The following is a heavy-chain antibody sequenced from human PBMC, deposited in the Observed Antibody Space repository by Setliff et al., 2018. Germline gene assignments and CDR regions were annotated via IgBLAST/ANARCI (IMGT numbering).Heavy chain of an antibody. CDR2: IWYNGANK. CDR1: GLRFSNLG. V-gene: IGHV3-33*08. CDR3: ARVAQVAGARSGWSYFFYYMDV. D-gene: IGHD6-19*01. J-gene: IGHJ6*03. Sequence: PGGSLRLSCAVSGLRFSNLGMHWVRQAPGKGLEWVAFIWYNGANKYYADFLEGRFIISRDNAKNSLYLQMNSLRAEDTAVYYCARVAQVAGARSGWSYFFYYMDVWGKGTTVTVSS.